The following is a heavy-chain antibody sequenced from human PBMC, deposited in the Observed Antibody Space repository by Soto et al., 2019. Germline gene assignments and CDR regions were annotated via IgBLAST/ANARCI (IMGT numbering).Heavy chain of an antibody. V-gene: IGHV3-23*01. CDR3: ATVSGALVYLGY. CDR1: GFTFSSYA. Sequence: EVQLLESGGGLVQPGGSLRLSCVASGFTFSSYAMSWVRQAPGKGLEWVSAISGSGSSTYYAHSVKGRFTISRDNSKNTLYLQMNSLRDEDTAIYYCATVSGALVYLGYWGQGTLVTVSS. J-gene: IGHJ4*02. CDR2: ISGSGSST. D-gene: IGHD3-16*01.